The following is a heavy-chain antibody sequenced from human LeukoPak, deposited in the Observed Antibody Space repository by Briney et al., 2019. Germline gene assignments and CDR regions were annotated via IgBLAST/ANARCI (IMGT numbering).Heavy chain of an antibody. CDR1: GYTFTGYY. Sequence: GASVKVSCKASGYTFTGYYMHWARQAPGQGLEWMGWINPNSGGTNYAQKFQGRVTMTRDTSISTAYMELSRLRSDDTAVYYCASLGYCSSTSCYNADYYYMDVWGKGTTVTISS. D-gene: IGHD2-2*02. J-gene: IGHJ6*03. CDR3: ASLGYCSSTSCYNADYYYMDV. CDR2: INPNSGGT. V-gene: IGHV1-2*02.